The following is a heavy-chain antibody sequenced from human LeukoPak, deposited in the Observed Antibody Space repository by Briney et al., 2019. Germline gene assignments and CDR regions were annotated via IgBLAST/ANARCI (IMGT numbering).Heavy chain of an antibody. V-gene: IGHV4-38-2*02. D-gene: IGHD1-26*01. Sequence: SETLSLTCTVSGFSISSGYYWAWIRQPPGKGLEWIGSVYHTGGTYYNPSLKSRVTISVDTSRNQFSLRLSSVTAADTAVYYCAREEGATQEANWGQGTLVLVSS. J-gene: IGHJ4*02. CDR2: VYHTGGT. CDR3: AREEGATQEAN. CDR1: GFSISSGYY.